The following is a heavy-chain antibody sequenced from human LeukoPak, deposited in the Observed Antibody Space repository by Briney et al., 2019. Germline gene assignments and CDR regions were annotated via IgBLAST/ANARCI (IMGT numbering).Heavy chain of an antibody. CDR1: GFTFNNYW. V-gene: IGHV3-74*01. J-gene: IGHJ6*03. D-gene: IGHD6-13*01. CDR3: LAGYYYCMDV. CDR2: TNTHGTSA. Sequence: PGGSLRLSCAASGFTFNNYWMHWVRQAPGKGLVWVARTNTHGTSANYADSVKGRFIISRDNANNTLYLQMNGLRDEDTGVYYALAGYYYCMDVWGKGTTVTVSS.